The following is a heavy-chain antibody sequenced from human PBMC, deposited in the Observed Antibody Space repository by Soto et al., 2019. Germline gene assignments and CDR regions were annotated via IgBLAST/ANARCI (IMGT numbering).Heavy chain of an antibody. J-gene: IGHJ4*02. CDR1: GYTLTESS. Sequence: GASVKVSCTVSGYTLTESSMHWVRQAPGKGLEWMGGFDPEDGETIYAQKFQGRVTMTEDTSTDTAYMELSSLRSEDTAVYYCATVQLLWFGESPLFDYWGQGTLVTVSS. D-gene: IGHD3-10*01. CDR2: FDPEDGET. V-gene: IGHV1-24*01. CDR3: ATVQLLWFGESPLFDY.